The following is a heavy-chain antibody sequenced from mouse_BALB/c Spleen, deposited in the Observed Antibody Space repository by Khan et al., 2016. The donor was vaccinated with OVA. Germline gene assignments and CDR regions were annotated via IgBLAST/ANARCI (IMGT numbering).Heavy chain of an antibody. V-gene: IGHV5-9*02. Sequence: EVQLVESGGGLVKPGGSLKLSCAASGFAFISYDMSWVRQTPERRLEWVATISSGGSYSYYPDSVKGRFTISRDIDRKTLYLQMSSLRSEDTAFDYCYRPSYYGNPWFTYWGQGTLVTVSA. J-gene: IGHJ3*01. CDR3: YRPSYYGNPWFTY. D-gene: IGHD2-10*01. CDR1: GFAFISYD. CDR2: ISSGGSYS.